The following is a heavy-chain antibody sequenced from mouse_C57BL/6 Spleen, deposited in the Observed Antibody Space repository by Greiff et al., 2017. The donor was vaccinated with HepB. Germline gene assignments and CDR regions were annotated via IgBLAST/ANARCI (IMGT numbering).Heavy chain of an antibody. D-gene: IGHD2-2*01. CDR2: IYPGDGDT. V-gene: IGHV1-82*01. Sequence: SGPELVKPGASVKISCKASGYAFSSSWMNWVKQRPGKGLEWIGRIYPGDGDTNYNGKFKGKATLTADKSSSTAYMQLSSLTSEDSAVYFCAREDVVTTLDYWGQGTTLTVSS. CDR1: GYAFSSSW. CDR3: AREDVVTTLDY. J-gene: IGHJ2*01.